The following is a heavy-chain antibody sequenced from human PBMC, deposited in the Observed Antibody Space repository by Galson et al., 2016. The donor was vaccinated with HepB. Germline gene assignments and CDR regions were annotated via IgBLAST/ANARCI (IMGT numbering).Heavy chain of an antibody. CDR1: GFSFVHYP. CDR2: IYPADSNI. J-gene: IGHJ4*02. V-gene: IGHV5-51*01. Sequence: QSGAEVKRPGESLKISCKAAGFSFVHYPIGWVRQVPGKGLEWMGVIYPADSNIVYSPAFQGQITISADKSINTAYLQWRSLKASDTAIYFCARVFGLAVPDGRADHWGQGTLVTVSS. CDR3: ARVFGLAVPDGRADH. D-gene: IGHD3/OR15-3a*01.